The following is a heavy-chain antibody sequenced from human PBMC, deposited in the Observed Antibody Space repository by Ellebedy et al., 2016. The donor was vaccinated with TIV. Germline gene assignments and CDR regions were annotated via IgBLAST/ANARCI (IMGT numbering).Heavy chain of an antibody. CDR2: ISGRGEST. V-gene: IGHV3-23*01. J-gene: IGHJ5*02. CDR3: ATRGHSIGWFAD. Sequence: GESLKISCATSGFLFSDYAISWVRQPPGKGLEWVSTISGRGESTFAADSVKGRFTISRDFSKRTVYLQMNSLRGEDTAVYFCATRGHSIGWFADWGQGTLVTVSS. CDR1: GFLFSDYA. D-gene: IGHD3-22*01.